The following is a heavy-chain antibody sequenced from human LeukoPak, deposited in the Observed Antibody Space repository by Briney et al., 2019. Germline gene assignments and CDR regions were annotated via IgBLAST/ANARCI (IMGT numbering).Heavy chain of an antibody. CDR2: ISYDGSNK. J-gene: IGHJ4*02. CDR3: ASDRGYSFDY. D-gene: IGHD5-24*01. CDR1: GFTFSSYG. V-gene: IGHV3-30*03. Sequence: QPGRSLRLSCAASGFTFSSYGMHWVRQAPGKGLEWVAVISYDGSNKYYADSVKGRFTISRDNSKNTLYLQMNSLKPEDTAVYYCASDRGYSFDYWGQGTLVTVSS.